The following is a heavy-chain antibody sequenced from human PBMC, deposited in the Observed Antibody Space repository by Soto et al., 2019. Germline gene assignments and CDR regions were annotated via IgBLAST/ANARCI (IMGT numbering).Heavy chain of an antibody. V-gene: IGHV3-20*04. CDR2: INWNGGST. CDR1: GFTFGDYG. CDR3: ARAPGSSTNPYFDY. D-gene: IGHD2-2*01. J-gene: IGHJ4*02. Sequence: GGSLRLSCAASGFTFGDYGMSWVRQAPGKGLEWVSGINWNGGSTGYADSVKGRFTISRDNAKNSLYLQMNSLRAEDTALYYCARAPGSSTNPYFDYWGQGTLVTVSS.